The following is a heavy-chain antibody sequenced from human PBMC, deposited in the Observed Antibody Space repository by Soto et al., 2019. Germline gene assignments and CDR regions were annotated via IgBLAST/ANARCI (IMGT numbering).Heavy chain of an antibody. V-gene: IGHV1-18*01. CDR2: ISAYNGNT. CDR1: GYTFTNYV. J-gene: IGHJ4*02. Sequence: QVQLVQSGAEVKKPGASVKVSCKASGYTFTNYVISWVRQAPGQGLEWMGWISAYNGNTNYAQKLQGRVTMTTDTXRSSASMELRSLRSDDTAVYYCARAWFGDFVYYFDYWGQGTLVTVSS. D-gene: IGHD3-10*01. CDR3: ARAWFGDFVYYFDY.